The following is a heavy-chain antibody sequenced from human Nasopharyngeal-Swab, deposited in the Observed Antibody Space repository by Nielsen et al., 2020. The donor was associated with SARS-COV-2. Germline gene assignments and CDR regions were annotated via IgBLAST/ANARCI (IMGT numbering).Heavy chain of an antibody. CDR2: IYSGGTT. Sequence: GGSLRLSCAASGFTVSSNYMSWVRQAPGKGLEWVSVIYSGGTTYYADSVKGRFTISRDNSKNTLYLQMNSLRAEDTAVYYCARDEHSSGWLIDYWGQGTLVTVSS. CDR3: ARDEHSSGWLIDY. V-gene: IGHV3-53*01. D-gene: IGHD6-19*01. J-gene: IGHJ4*02. CDR1: GFTVSSNY.